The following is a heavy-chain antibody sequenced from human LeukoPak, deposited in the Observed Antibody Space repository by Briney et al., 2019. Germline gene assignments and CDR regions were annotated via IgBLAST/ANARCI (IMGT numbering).Heavy chain of an antibody. J-gene: IGHJ5*02. D-gene: IGHD6-13*01. CDR1: GFTFSSYV. Sequence: GGSLRLSCAASGFTFSSYVMTWVRQAPGKGLEWVSAISGSGSSTYYADSVKGRFTISRDNAKNSLYLQMNSLRAEDTAVYYCARDQSSSWLEDWFDPWGQGTLVTVSS. CDR3: ARDQSSSWLEDWFDP. V-gene: IGHV3-23*01. CDR2: ISGSGSST.